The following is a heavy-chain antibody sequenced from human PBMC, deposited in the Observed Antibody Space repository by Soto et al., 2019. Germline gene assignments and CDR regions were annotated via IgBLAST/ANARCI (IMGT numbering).Heavy chain of an antibody. V-gene: IGHV4-30-2*01. CDR3: DRVPDR. D-gene: IGHD2-2*01. Sequence: QLQLQESGSGLVKPSQTLSLTCAVSGGSISSGGYSWNWIRQPPGKGLEWIGYIYHSGRTYYNPALKSRVTISVDRSKNQFSLKLSSGTAAETAVYYCDRVPDRWGQGTLVTVSS. J-gene: IGHJ5*02. CDR1: GGSISSGGYS. CDR2: IYHSGRT.